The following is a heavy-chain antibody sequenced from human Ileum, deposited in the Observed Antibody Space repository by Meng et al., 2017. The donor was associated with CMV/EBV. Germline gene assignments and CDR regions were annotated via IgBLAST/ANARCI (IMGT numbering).Heavy chain of an antibody. CDR2: IHYTETT. CDR1: GDSISSGRHF. Sequence: QEPGPGRGKPPATLSLPCTVSGDSISSGRHFWGWIRQAPGKGLEWIATIHYTETTHYNPSLKSRITISVDTSKNQISLKVNSATAADTAMYYCAADISTAWFYYWGQGTLVTVSS. D-gene: IGHD2-2*01. CDR3: AADISTAWFYY. J-gene: IGHJ4*02. V-gene: IGHV4-39*07.